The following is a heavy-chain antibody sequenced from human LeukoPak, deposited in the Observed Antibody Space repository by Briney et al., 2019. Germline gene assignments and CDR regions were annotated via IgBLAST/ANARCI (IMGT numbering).Heavy chain of an antibody. V-gene: IGHV3-21*01. J-gene: IGHJ4*02. D-gene: IGHD6-13*01. CDR3: ARDSHSSSWYSEFDY. CDR2: INILSNYI. Sequence: GGSLRLSCAASRFTFSSYSMNWVRQAPGKGLEWVSSINILSNYIYYADSVKGRFTISRDNAKNSLYLQMNSLRAEDTAVYYCARDSHSSSWYSEFDYWGQGTLVTVSS. CDR1: RFTFSSYS.